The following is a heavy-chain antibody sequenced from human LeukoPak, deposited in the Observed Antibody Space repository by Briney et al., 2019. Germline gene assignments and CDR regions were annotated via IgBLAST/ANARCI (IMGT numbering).Heavy chain of an antibody. CDR2: IYYTGKT. CDR3: ARSQNYYGSGDY. V-gene: IGHV4-61*03. CDR1: GDSFSNGNYY. Sequence: PSETLSLTCIVSGDSFSNGNYYWSWPRQPPGKALEWIGYIYYTGKTYYNPSLEGRVTILVDTSRNHFSVKLSSVTAADTAVYYCARSQNYYGSGDYWSQGTLVTVSS. J-gene: IGHJ4*02. D-gene: IGHD3-10*01.